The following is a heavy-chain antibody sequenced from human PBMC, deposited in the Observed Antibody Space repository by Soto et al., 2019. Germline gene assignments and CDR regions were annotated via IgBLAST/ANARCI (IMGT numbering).Heavy chain of an antibody. D-gene: IGHD1-7*01. CDR2: ISWNSGSI. CDR3: AKDVTVQLELRAFDI. Sequence: GGSLRLSCAASGFTFDDYAMHWVRQAPGKGLEWVSGISWNSGSIGYADSVKGRFTISRDNAKNSLYLQMNSLRAEDTALYYCAKDVTVQLELRAFDIWGQGTMVTVSS. CDR1: GFTFDDYA. J-gene: IGHJ3*02. V-gene: IGHV3-9*01.